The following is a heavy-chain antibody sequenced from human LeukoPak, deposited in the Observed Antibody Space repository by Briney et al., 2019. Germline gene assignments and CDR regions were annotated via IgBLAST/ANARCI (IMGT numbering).Heavy chain of an antibody. CDR2: ISDNGGGT. D-gene: IGHD4/OR15-4a*01. Sequence: PGGSLRLSCGASGFIFRNYAMSWVRQAPGEGLEWVSGISDNGGGTYYADSVKGRFTIPRDNSKNMLYLQMNSLRAEDTAVYYCAKESGALGAPLYDYWGQGILVTGSS. CDR1: GFIFRNYA. J-gene: IGHJ4*02. V-gene: IGHV3-23*01. CDR3: AKESGALGAPLYDY.